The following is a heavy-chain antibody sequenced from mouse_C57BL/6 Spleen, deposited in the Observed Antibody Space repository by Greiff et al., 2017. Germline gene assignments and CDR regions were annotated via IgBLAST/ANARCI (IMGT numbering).Heavy chain of an antibody. CDR3: ARDPYYYGSSRGYFDV. V-gene: IGHV3-6*01. Sequence: DVKLQESGPGLVKPSQSLSLTCSVTGYSITSGYYWNWIRQFPGNILELMVYISYDGSNNSNPSLKNRIPITRDTSKNQVYLKLNSVTTEDTATYYCARDPYYYGSSRGYFDVGGTGTTVTVSS. CDR2: ISYDGSN. D-gene: IGHD1-1*01. J-gene: IGHJ1*03. CDR1: GYSITSGYY.